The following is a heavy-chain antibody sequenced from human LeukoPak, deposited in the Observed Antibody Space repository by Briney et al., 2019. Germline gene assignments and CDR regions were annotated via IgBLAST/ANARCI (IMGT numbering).Heavy chain of an antibody. V-gene: IGHV4-34*01. CDR1: GGSFSGYY. J-gene: IGHJ4*02. CDR2: INHSGGT. Sequence: PSETLSLTCAVYGGSFSGYYWSWIRQPPGEGLEWIGEINHSGGTYYNPSLKSRVTISVDTSKNQISLKMSSMTAADTAVYYCARQGSGNYLSPVNYWGQGTLVTVSS. D-gene: IGHD4-23*01. CDR3: ARQGSGNYLSPVNY.